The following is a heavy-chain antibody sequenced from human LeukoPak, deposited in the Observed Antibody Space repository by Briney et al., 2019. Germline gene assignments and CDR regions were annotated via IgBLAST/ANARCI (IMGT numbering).Heavy chain of an antibody. D-gene: IGHD5-24*01. CDR2: IDGSSATI. Sequence: PGGSLRLSCAASGFTFNKYSMSWVRQAPGKGLEGISYIDGSSATIYYADSVKGRFTTSRDNTKNSVYLHMNSLRCEDTAMYYCATYGRDGYKGFYWGQGTLVTVSS. CDR3: ATYGRDGYKGFY. J-gene: IGHJ4*02. V-gene: IGHV3-48*04. CDR1: GFTFNKYS.